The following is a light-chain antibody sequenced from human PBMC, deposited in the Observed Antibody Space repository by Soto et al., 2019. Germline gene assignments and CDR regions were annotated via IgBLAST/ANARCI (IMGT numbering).Light chain of an antibody. Sequence: SPSPPSVSPGERATLPLRARQSVSKQLAWYQQKPGQAPRLLMYAASTRATGIPARFSGSRSGTEFTLTISSLQSEDFAVYYCQQYNNWPRTFGQGTKVEIK. CDR1: QSVSKQ. CDR2: AAS. CDR3: QQYNNWPRT. V-gene: IGKV3-15*01. J-gene: IGKJ1*01.